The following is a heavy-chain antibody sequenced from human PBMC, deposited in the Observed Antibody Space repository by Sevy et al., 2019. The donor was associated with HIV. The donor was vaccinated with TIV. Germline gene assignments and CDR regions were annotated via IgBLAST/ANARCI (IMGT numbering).Heavy chain of an antibody. CDR2: FYNGDST. CDR3: AREAGSSSFDY. Sequence: GGSLRLSCAATGFTVTSNYMSWVRQGPGKGLEWVSGFYNGDSTQYADSVNGRFTISRDKSNNTLYLQMDSLRAEDTAVYYCAREAGSSSFDYWGQGTLVTVSS. CDR1: GFTVTSNY. D-gene: IGHD2-2*01. J-gene: IGHJ4*02. V-gene: IGHV3-53*01.